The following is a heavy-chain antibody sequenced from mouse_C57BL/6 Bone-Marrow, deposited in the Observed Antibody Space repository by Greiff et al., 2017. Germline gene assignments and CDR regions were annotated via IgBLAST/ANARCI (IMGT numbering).Heavy chain of an antibody. CDR2: ISSGGSYT. CDR1: GFTFSSYG. CDR3: ARHGLGLGD. D-gene: IGHD4-1*01. J-gene: IGHJ2*01. Sequence: EVKLVESGGDLVKPGGSLKLSCAASGFTFSSYGMSWVRQTPYKGLEWVATISSGGSYTYYPDSVKGRFTISRDNAKNTLYLQMSSLKSEDTAMYYCARHGLGLGDWGQGTTLTVSS. V-gene: IGHV5-6*01.